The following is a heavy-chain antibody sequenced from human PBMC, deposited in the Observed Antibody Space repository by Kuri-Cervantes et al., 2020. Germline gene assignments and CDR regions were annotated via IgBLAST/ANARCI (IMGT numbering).Heavy chain of an antibody. J-gene: IGHJ4*02. CDR3: SKELYTAMDKAPIDY. V-gene: IGHV3-23*01. D-gene: IGHD5-18*01. Sequence: GESLKIFCAASGFTFSRYAMSWVRQAPGKGLEWVSASSGSCGSRYHADSVKGRFTLSRDNSKNTLYLQMNSLRAEDTAVYYWSKELYTAMDKAPIDYWGQGTLVTVSS. CDR1: GFTFSRYA. CDR2: SSGSCGSR.